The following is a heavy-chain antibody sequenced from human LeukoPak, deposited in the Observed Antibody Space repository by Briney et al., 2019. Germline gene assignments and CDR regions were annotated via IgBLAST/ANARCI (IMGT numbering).Heavy chain of an antibody. Sequence: PSETLSLTCAVYGGSFSGYYWSWIRQPPGKGLEWIGTFYRTGNTYYNPSLKSRVTISIDTSKNQFSLKLSSVTAADTAVYYCARNPPAIAEFYFDSWGQGTLVTVSS. V-gene: IGHV4-34*01. CDR3: ARNPPAIAEFYFDS. CDR1: GGSFSGYY. CDR2: FYRTGNT. D-gene: IGHD1-14*01. J-gene: IGHJ4*02.